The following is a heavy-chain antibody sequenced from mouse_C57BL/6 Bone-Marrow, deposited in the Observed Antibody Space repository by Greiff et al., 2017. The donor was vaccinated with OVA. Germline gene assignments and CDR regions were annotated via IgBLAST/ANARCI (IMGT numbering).Heavy chain of an antibody. V-gene: IGHV5-4*01. CDR3: ARDGDYETYYAMDY. CDR2: ISDGGSYT. CDR1: GFTFSSYA. J-gene: IGHJ4*01. D-gene: IGHD2-4*01. Sequence: EVKLQESGGGLVKPGGSLKLSCAASGFTFSSYAMSWVRQTPEKRLEWVATISDGGSYTYYPDNVKGRFTISRDNAKNNLYLQMSHLKSEDTAMYYCARDGDYETYYAMDYWGQGTSVTVSS.